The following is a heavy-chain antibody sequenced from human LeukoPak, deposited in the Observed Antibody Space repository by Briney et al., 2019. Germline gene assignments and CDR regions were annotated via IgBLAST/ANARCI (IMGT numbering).Heavy chain of an antibody. CDR2: IQYDESER. CDR1: GFIFSNYG. V-gene: IGHV3-30*02. CDR3: ARQMMESPHYYYMDI. J-gene: IGHJ6*03. D-gene: IGHD3-16*01. Sequence: GGSLRLSCAASGFIFSNYGMHWVRQAPGKGLQWVAFIQYDESERFYADSVKGRFTISRDNSENTVHLQMNSLRAEDTALYHCARQMMESPHYYYMDIWGKGTSVIVSS.